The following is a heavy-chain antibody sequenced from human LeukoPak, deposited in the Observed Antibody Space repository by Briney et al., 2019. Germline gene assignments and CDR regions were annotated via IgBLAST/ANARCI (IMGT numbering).Heavy chain of an antibody. D-gene: IGHD1-26*01. Sequence: PGGSLRLSCTASGFTFSNYAIHWVRQAPGKGLEWVAVISSDGSNKYYTDSVRGRFTISRDNSKNTLNLQMNSLRTEDTAVYYCARDRKAGGVGEFDPWGQGTLVTVSS. J-gene: IGHJ5*02. V-gene: IGHV3-30*04. CDR3: ARDRKAGGVGEFDP. CDR1: GFTFSNYA. CDR2: ISSDGSNK.